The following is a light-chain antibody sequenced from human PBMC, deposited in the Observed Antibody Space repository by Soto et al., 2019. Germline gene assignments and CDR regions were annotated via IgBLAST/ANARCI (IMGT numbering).Light chain of an antibody. CDR3: QQRNSWPLT. Sequence: VLTQSPDTLSLSPGERATLSCRASQDVGKFLVWYHQKHGLSPSQVIYEASKRATDIPDRFSGSGSGTSFTLTINRLEPEDVGFYYCQQRNSWPLTFGGGTKVDIK. CDR1: QDVGKF. CDR2: EAS. J-gene: IGKJ4*01. V-gene: IGKV3-11*01.